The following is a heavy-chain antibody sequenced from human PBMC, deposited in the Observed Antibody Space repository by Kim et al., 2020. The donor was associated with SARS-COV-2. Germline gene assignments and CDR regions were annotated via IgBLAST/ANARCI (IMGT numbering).Heavy chain of an antibody. CDR3: ARDQEVSGSYRGADY. V-gene: IGHV1-18*04. J-gene: IGHJ4*02. D-gene: IGHD3-16*02. Sequence: ASVKVSCKASGYTFTSYGLNWMRQAPGQGLEWMGWISAYNGNTNSAQKLQGRVTMTTDTSTSTAYMELRSLRSDDTAVYYCARDQEVSGSYRGADYWGQGTLVTVSS. CDR1: GYTFTSYG. CDR2: ISAYNGNT.